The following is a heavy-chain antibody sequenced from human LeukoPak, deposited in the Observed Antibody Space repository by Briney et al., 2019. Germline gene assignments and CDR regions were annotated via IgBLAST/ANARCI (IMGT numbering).Heavy chain of an antibody. J-gene: IGHJ4*02. Sequence: GASVKVSCKASGYTFTGYYMHWVRQAPGQGLEWMGWINPNSGGTNYAQKFQGRVTMTRDTSISTAYMELSRLRSDDTAVYYCARDLYCSSTSCYSSFDYWGQGTLVTVSS. CDR1: GYTFTGYY. CDR2: INPNSGGT. CDR3: ARDLYCSSTSCYSSFDY. D-gene: IGHD2-2*01. V-gene: IGHV1-2*02.